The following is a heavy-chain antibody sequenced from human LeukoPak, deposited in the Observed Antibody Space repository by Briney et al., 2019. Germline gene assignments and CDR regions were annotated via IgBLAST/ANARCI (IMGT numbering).Heavy chain of an antibody. D-gene: IGHD1/OR15-1a*01. CDR2: INPGDSTT. J-gene: IGHJ5*02. CDR1: GYSFTTYW. CDR3: ARNAQQQNWFDP. V-gene: IGHV5-51*01. Sequence: GESLKISCKGSGYSFTTYWIGWVRQMPGKGLEWMGIINPGDSTTKYSPSFQGQVTISADKSISTAYLQWSSLKASDTAIYYCARNAQQQNWFDPWGQGTLVTVSP.